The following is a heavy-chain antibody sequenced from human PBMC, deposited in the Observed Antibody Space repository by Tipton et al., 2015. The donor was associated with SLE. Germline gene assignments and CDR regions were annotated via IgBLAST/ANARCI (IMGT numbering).Heavy chain of an antibody. Sequence: TLSLTCTVSGGSISSYYWSWIRQPPGKGLEWIGYIYYSGSTNYNPSLKSRVTISVDTSKNQFSQKLSSVTAADTAVYYCARDVSTGWYFDLWGRGTLVTVSS. CDR3: ARDVSTGWYFDL. V-gene: IGHV4-59*01. D-gene: IGHD6-19*01. CDR2: IYYSGST. J-gene: IGHJ2*01. CDR1: GGSISSYY.